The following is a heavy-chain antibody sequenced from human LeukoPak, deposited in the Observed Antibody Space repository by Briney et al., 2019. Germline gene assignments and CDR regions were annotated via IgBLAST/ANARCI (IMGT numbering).Heavy chain of an antibody. J-gene: IGHJ4*02. CDR3: AGRGYCSSTSCYDY. V-gene: IGHV4-61*02. Sequence: SETLSLTCTVSGGSLSSGSYYWSWIRQPAGKGLEWIGRIYTSGSTNYNPSLKSRVTISVDTSKNQFSLKLSSVTAADTAVYYCAGRGYCSSTSCYDYWGQGTLVTVSS. D-gene: IGHD2-2*01. CDR1: GGSLSSGSYY. CDR2: IYTSGST.